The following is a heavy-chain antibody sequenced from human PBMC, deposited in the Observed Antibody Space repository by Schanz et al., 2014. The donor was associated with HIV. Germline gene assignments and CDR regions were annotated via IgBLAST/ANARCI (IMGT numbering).Heavy chain of an antibody. V-gene: IGHV3-9*01. J-gene: IGHJ4*02. Sequence: EVQLVESGGGLLQPGRSLRLSCAASGFIFNDFAMHWVRQAPGKGLEWVSTISWNSGSIAYADSVKGRFTISRDNAKNSLYLQMNSLRAEDTAIYHCGTYNYGSGHDYWGQGTLVTVSS. D-gene: IGHD3-10*01. CDR2: ISWNSGSI. CDR3: GTYNYGSGHDY. CDR1: GFIFNDFA.